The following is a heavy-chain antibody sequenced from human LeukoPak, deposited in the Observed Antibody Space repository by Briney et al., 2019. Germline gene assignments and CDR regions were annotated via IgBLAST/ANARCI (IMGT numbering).Heavy chain of an antibody. V-gene: IGHV3-7*01. D-gene: IGHD6-19*01. CDR1: GFTFSSYW. CDR2: IQQDGSEK. Sequence: GGSLRLSCAASGFTFSSYWMSWVRQAPGKGLEWVANIQQDGSEKYYVDSVKGRFTISRDNTKNSLYLQMNSLRAEDTAVYYCARGRRSDSSGPPYFDYWGQGTLVTVSS. J-gene: IGHJ4*02. CDR3: ARGRRSDSSGPPYFDY.